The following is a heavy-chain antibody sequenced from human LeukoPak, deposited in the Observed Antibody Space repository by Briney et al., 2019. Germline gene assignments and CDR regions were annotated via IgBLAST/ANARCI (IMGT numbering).Heavy chain of an antibody. V-gene: IGHV5-51*01. Sequence: GESLKISCKGSGYSFTNYWIGWVRQMPGEGLEWMGIIYPGDSDTRYSPSFQDQVTISADKSISTAYLQWSSLKASDTAMYYCARQRFTMRAYAGNWFDPWGQGTLVTVSS. J-gene: IGHJ5*02. CDR2: IYPGDSDT. CDR3: ARQRFTMRAYAGNWFDP. CDR1: GYSFTNYW. D-gene: IGHD3-10*01.